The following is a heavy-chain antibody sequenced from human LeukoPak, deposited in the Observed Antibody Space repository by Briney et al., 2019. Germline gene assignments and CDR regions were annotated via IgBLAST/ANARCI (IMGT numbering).Heavy chain of an antibody. Sequence: PSETLSLTCTVSGGSIIGYSWSWIRQPPGKGLEWIGYTYDSGTTNYNPSLKSRVTISVDTSKKQFSLKLTSVTAADTAVYYCARQSPAAAGQGLDLWGQGTLVTVSS. CDR1: GGSIIGYS. CDR3: ARQSPAAAGQGLDL. V-gene: IGHV4-59*08. J-gene: IGHJ5*02. D-gene: IGHD6-13*01. CDR2: TYDSGTT.